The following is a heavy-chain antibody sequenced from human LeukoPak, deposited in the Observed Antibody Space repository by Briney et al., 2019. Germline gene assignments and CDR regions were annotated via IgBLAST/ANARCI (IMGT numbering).Heavy chain of an antibody. CDR1: GLTVSSNY. Sequence: GGSLRLSCAASGLTVSSNYMSWVRQAPGKGLEWVSVIYSGGSTYYADSVKGRFTISRDNSKNTLDLQMNSLRAEDTAVYYCARGVIPYIPFDYWGQGTLVTVSS. CDR2: IYSGGST. J-gene: IGHJ4*02. CDR3: ARGVIPYIPFDY. D-gene: IGHD3-10*01. V-gene: IGHV3-66*01.